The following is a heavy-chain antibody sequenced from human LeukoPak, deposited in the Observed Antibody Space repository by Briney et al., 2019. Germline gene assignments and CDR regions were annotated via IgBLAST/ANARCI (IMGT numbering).Heavy chain of an antibody. J-gene: IGHJ5*02. Sequence: SETLSLTCTVSGGSISSSSYYWGWIRQPPGKGLEWIGSIYYSGSTYYNPSLKSRVTISVDTSKNQFFLKLSSVTAADTAVYYCARSVSTYDFWSGPIRWFDPWGQGTLVTVSS. CDR1: GGSISSSSYY. CDR3: ARSVSTYDFWSGPIRWFDP. V-gene: IGHV4-39*01. D-gene: IGHD3-3*01. CDR2: IYYSGST.